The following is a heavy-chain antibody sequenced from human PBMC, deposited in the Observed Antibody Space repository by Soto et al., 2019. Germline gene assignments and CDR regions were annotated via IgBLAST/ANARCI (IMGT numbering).Heavy chain of an antibody. CDR3: ARLSSGWYNNAMAV. Sequence: PGVSLKISCKGPGYSFSIYWIGWVRQMPGKGLEWMGVIYPGDFDTRYSPSFEGQVTISADKSINTAYLQWSSLKASDTAMYYCARLSSGWYNNAMAVWGQGTTVTSP. V-gene: IGHV5-51*01. J-gene: IGHJ6*02. CDR1: GYSFSIYW. D-gene: IGHD6-19*01. CDR2: IYPGDFDT.